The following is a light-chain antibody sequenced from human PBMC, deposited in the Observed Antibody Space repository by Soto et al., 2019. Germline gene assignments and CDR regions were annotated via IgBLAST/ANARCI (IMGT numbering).Light chain of an antibody. CDR1: QSVSSN. CDR2: DAS. CDR3: QQYNHWPRRT. Sequence: EILMTQSPATLSVSPGERATLSCRANQSVSSNLAWYQQRPGQAPRLLIYDASTRATGIPARFSGSGSGTEFSLTISSLQSEDFAVYYWQQYNHWPRRTFGQGTKVEIK. V-gene: IGKV3-15*01. J-gene: IGKJ1*01.